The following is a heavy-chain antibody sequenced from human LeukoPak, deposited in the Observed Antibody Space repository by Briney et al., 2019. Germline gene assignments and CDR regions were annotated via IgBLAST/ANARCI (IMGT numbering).Heavy chain of an antibody. CDR2: MNPNSGNT. D-gene: IGHD1-1*01. CDR3: ARARVQGNWFDP. CDR1: GYTFTSYD. V-gene: IGHV1-8*01. J-gene: IGHJ5*02. Sequence: GASVTVSCKASGYTFTSYDINWVRQATGQGLEWMGWMNPNSGNTGYAQKFQGRVTMTRNTSISTAYMELSSLRSEDTAVYYCARARVQGNWFDPWGQGTLVTVSS.